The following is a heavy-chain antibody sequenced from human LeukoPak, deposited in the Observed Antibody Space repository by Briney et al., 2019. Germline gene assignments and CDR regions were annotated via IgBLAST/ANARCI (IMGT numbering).Heavy chain of an antibody. J-gene: IGHJ4*02. Sequence: ASERVSCQASGYTVTSYDTDGVRQAAGQWLEWMGCRNPNSGNTGYAQKFQGRVTMTRNTSISTAYMELSSLRSEDTAVYYCASVGFGYYYGSGSYSNWGQGTLVTVSS. V-gene: IGHV1-8*01. CDR3: ASVGFGYYYGSGSYSN. CDR2: RNPNSGNT. CDR1: GYTVTSYD. D-gene: IGHD3-10*01.